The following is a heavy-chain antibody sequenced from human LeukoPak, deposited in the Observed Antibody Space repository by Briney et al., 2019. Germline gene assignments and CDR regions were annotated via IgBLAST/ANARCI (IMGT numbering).Heavy chain of an antibody. J-gene: IGHJ4*02. V-gene: IGHV3-11*05. Sequence: GGSLRLSCAASEFTFSDYYMNWIRQAPGKGLEWLSYISGSSSHTNYADSVKGRFTISRDNAKNSLYFQMNSLRAEDSAVYYFARGGGYYFDYWGQGTLVTVSS. CDR3: ARGGGYYFDY. CDR1: EFTFSDYY. D-gene: IGHD6-13*01. CDR2: ISGSSSHT.